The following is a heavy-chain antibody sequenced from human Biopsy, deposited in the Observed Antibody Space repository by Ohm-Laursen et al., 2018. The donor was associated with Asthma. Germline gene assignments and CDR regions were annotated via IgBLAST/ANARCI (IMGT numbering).Heavy chain of an antibody. CDR1: GITFSTYG. CDR3: ARDVVWFREVGGMDV. Sequence: LSLTCAASGITFSTYGMHWVRQAPGKGLEWVAVISYDGSTKYSADSVKGRFIVSRDISKNILSLQMNSLRPEDTAVYYCARDVVWFREVGGMDVWGQGTTVTVSS. CDR2: ISYDGSTK. J-gene: IGHJ6*02. D-gene: IGHD3-10*01. V-gene: IGHV3-30*03.